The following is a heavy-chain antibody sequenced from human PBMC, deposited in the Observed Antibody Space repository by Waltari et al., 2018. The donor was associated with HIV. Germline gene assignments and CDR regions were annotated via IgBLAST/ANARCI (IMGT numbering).Heavy chain of an antibody. CDR2: IWYDGSKK. CDR3: ARVPFASSWSADSFDV. J-gene: IGHJ3*01. CDR1: GFRVSDYG. Sequence: VQLEESGGGVVQPGRSRRLSGAASGFRVSDYGMHWVRQAPGKGVHWVAVIWYDGSKKEYSDSVKGRFTISKDNSKNTLFLQMNSLRVDDTAVYFCARVPFASSWSADSFDVWGPGTRITVSS. V-gene: IGHV3-33*01. D-gene: IGHD6-13*01.